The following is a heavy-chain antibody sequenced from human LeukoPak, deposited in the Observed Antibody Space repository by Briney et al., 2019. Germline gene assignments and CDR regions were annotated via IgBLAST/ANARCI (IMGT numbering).Heavy chain of an antibody. CDR1: GGSFSGYY. CDR3: ASSSYDSSGYPLGY. Sequence: PSETLSLTCAVYGGSFSGYYWSWIRQPPGKGLEWIGEINHSGSTNYNPSLKSRVTISVDTSKNQFSLKLSSVTAADTAVYYCASSSYDSSGYPLGYWGQGTLVTVSS. V-gene: IGHV4-34*01. CDR2: INHSGST. J-gene: IGHJ4*02. D-gene: IGHD3-22*01.